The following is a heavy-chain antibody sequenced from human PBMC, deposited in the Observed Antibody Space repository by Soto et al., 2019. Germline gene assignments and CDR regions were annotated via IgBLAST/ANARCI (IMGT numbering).Heavy chain of an antibody. CDR3: ARGPAMTTVRN. Sequence: SETLSLTCTVSGGSISSYYWSWIRQPPGKGLEWIGYIYYSGSTNYNPSLKSRVTISVDTSKNQFSLKLSSVTAADTAVYYCARGPAMTTVRNWGQGTLVTVSS. V-gene: IGHV4-59*01. CDR2: IYYSGST. J-gene: IGHJ4*02. CDR1: GGSISSYY. D-gene: IGHD4-17*01.